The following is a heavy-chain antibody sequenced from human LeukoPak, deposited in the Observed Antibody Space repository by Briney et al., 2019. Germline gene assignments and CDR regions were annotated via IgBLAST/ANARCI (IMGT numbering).Heavy chain of an antibody. Sequence: GGSLRLSCAASGFTFSSYWMDWVRQAPGKGLMWVSRINSAGSITGYADSVKGRSTISRDNAKNTLYLEMSSLRAEDTAVYFCATDQGGLRYWGQGTLVTVSS. J-gene: IGHJ4*02. CDR2: INSAGSIT. D-gene: IGHD3-3*01. CDR3: ATDQGGLRY. V-gene: IGHV3-74*01. CDR1: GFTFSSYW.